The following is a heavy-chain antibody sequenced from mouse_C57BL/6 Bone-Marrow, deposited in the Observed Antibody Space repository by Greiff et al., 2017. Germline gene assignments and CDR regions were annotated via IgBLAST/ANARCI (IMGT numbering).Heavy chain of an antibody. CDR3: ARSGPIYYWAMDY. J-gene: IGHJ4*01. V-gene: IGHV1-50*01. CDR1: GYTFTSYW. D-gene: IGHD3-2*02. CDR2: IDPSDSYT. Sequence: QVQLQQPGAELVKPGASVKLSCKASGYTFTSYWMQWVKQRPGQGLEWIGEIDPSDSYTNYNQKFKGKATLTADKSSSTAYMELRSLTSEDSAVYFCARSGPIYYWAMDYWGQGTSVTVSS.